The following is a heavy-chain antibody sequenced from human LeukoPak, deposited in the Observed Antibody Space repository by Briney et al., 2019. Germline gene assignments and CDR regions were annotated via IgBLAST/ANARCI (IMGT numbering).Heavy chain of an antibody. Sequence: NTGGSLRLSCAASGFTFSSYGMHWVRQAPGQGLEWMGWIDTNTGNPTYAQGFIGRFVFSLDTSVTTAYLQISSLKTEDTAVYYCARGYDTTGYFSYWGQGTLVTVSS. CDR2: IDTNTGNP. D-gene: IGHD3-22*01. J-gene: IGHJ4*02. CDR3: ARGYDTTGYFSY. V-gene: IGHV7-4-1*02. CDR1: GFTFSSYG.